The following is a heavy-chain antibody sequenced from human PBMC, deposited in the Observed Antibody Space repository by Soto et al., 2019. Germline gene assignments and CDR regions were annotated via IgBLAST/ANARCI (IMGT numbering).Heavy chain of an antibody. D-gene: IGHD3-10*01. CDR1: VFTFSDYY. J-gene: IGHJ4*02. CDR3: ARDQLLWFGDLNYYFDY. Sequence: PRGSLLLSCAASVFTFSDYYMAWIRQAPGMGLEWVSYISTSGSYTNYADSVKGRFTISRDNARNSLYLQMNTLRAEDTAVYYCARDQLLWFGDLNYYFDYWGQGTLVTVSS. V-gene: IGHV3-11*06. CDR2: ISTSGSYT.